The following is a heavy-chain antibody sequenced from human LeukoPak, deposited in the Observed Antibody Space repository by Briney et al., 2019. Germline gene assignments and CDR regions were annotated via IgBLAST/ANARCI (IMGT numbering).Heavy chain of an antibody. CDR1: GFSVSNNY. V-gene: IGHV3-72*01. CDR3: ARSRPFYYYYGMDV. J-gene: IGHJ6*02. CDR2: TRNKANSYTT. Sequence: GGSLRLSCAASGFSVSNNYMRWVRQAPGKGLEWVGRTRNKANSYTTEYAASVKGRFTISRDDSKNSLYLQMNSLKTEDTAVYYCARSRPFYYYYGMDVWGQGTTVTVSS. D-gene: IGHD6-6*01.